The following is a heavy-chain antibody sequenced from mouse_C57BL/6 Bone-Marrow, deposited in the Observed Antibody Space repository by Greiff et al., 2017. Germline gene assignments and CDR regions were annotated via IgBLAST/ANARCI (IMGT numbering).Heavy chain of an antibody. D-gene: IGHD2-4*01. CDR2: MHPNGGSP. V-gene: IGHV1-64*01. CDR3: ARSYDYDEYTMDY. Sequence: QVQLQQPGAELVKPGASVKLSCKASGYTFTNYWMHWVKQRPGQGLEWIGMMHPNGGSPDYNEKFKSEATLSVDKSSRTAYMELRSLTSEDSAVYYCARSYDYDEYTMDYWGQGTSVTVSS. J-gene: IGHJ4*01. CDR1: GYTFTNYW.